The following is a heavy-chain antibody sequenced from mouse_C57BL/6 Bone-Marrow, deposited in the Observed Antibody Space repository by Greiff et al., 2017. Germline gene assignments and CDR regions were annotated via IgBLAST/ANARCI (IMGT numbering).Heavy chain of an antibody. CDR2: ISSGSSTI. D-gene: IGHD2-4*01. V-gene: IGHV5-17*01. CDR1: GFTFSDYG. CDR3: ARSLFYYDSRFAY. J-gene: IGHJ3*01. Sequence: VESGGGLVKPGGSLKLSCAASGFTFSDYGMHWVRQAPEKGLEWVAYISSGSSTIYYADTVKGRFTISRDNAKNTLFLQMTSLRSEDTAMYYCARSLFYYDSRFAYWGQGTLVTVSA.